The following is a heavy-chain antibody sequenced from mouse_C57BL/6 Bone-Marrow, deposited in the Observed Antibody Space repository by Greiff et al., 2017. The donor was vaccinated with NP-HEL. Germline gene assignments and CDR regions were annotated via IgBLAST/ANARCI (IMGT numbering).Heavy chain of an antibody. J-gene: IGHJ2*01. D-gene: IGHD1-1*01. Sequence: EVQRVESGPELVKPGASVKMSCKASGYTFTDYNMHWVKQSHGKSLEWIGYINPNNGGTSYNQKFKGKATLTVNKSSSTAYMELRSLTSEDSAVYYCARTTGTTVVGYWGQGTTLTVSS. V-gene: IGHV1-22*01. CDR3: ARTTGTTVVGY. CDR1: GYTFTDYN. CDR2: INPNNGGT.